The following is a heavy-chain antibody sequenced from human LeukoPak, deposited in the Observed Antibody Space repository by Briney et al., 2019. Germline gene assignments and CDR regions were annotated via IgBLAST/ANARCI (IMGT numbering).Heavy chain of an antibody. CDR2: ISSSGSTI. CDR3: ARDWRRPLWEGSRTFH. J-gene: IGHJ4*02. CDR1: GFTFSSYE. Sequence: PGGSLRLSCAASGFTFSSYEMNWVRQAPGKGLEWVSYISSSGSTIYYADSVKGRFTISRDNAKNSLYLQMNSLRAEDTAVYYCARDWRRPLWEGSRTFHRGQGTLVTVSS. D-gene: IGHD1-14*01. V-gene: IGHV3-48*03.